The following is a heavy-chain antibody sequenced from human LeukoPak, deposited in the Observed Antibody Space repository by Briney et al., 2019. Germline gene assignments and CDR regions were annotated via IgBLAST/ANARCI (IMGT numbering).Heavy chain of an antibody. CDR2: ISYDGSNK. Sequence: TGGSLRLSCPASGFSFSNFGMHWVRQAPGKGLEWVAVISYDGSNKYFADSVKGRFTISRDNSKNTLYLQMNSLRAEDTAVYYCATQDGYDNSGHYGYWGQGTLVTVSS. D-gene: IGHD3-22*01. V-gene: IGHV3-30*03. CDR1: GFSFSNFG. CDR3: ATQDGYDNSGHYGY. J-gene: IGHJ4*02.